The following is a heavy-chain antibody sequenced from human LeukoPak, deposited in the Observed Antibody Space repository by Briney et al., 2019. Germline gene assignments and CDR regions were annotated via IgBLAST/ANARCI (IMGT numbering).Heavy chain of an antibody. D-gene: IGHD6-19*01. CDR2: IYSGGST. CDR1: GFTVSSNY. V-gene: IGHV3-66*01. Sequence: GGSLRLSCAASGFTVSSNYMSWVRQAPVKGLEWVSIIYSGGSTYYADSVRGRFTISRDNSKNTLYLLMNSLRAEDTAVYYCATSGWWGYFDYWGQGTLVTVSS. J-gene: IGHJ4*02. CDR3: ATSGWWGYFDY.